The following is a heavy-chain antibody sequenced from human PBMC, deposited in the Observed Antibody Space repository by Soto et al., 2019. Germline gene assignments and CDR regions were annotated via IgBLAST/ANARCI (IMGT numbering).Heavy chain of an antibody. D-gene: IGHD6-13*01. Sequence: GGSLRLSCAASGFTVNTYHVSWVRQAPGKGLEWVAVLFSGGDTKYGDSMKGRVTLSRDNSKNTLYLQMNNLRAEDTAVYYCARAYGATWYFFGYWGQGSMVTSPQ. CDR3: ARAYGATWYFFGY. J-gene: IGHJ4*02. CDR2: LFSGGDT. V-gene: IGHV3-66*01. CDR1: GFTVNTYH.